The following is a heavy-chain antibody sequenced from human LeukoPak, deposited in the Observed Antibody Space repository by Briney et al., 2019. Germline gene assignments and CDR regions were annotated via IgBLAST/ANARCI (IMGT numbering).Heavy chain of an antibody. CDR1: GFTFTTYT. V-gene: IGHV3-21*01. Sequence: GGSLRLSCAASGFTFTTYTMNWVRQAPGKGLEWVSSISTGSSYLHYADSVKGRFTISRDNAKNSLYLQMNSLRAEDTAVYYCATGTEEITVVTPCYWGQGTLVTVSS. J-gene: IGHJ4*02. CDR2: ISTGSSYL. D-gene: IGHD4-23*01. CDR3: ATGTEEITVVTPCY.